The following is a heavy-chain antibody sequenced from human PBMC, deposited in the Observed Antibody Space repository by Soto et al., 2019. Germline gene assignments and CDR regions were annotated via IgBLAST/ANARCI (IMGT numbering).Heavy chain of an antibody. CDR1: GGSISSGDYY. V-gene: IGHV4-30-4*01. Sequence: SETLSLTCTVSGGSISSGDYYWSWIRQPPGKGLEWIGYIYYSGSTYYNPSLKSRVTISVDTSKNQFSLKLSSVTAADTAVYYCARVDYYDSSGYYYDSPYFDYWGQGTLVTVSS. CDR2: IYYSGST. CDR3: ARVDYYDSSGYYYDSPYFDY. D-gene: IGHD3-22*01. J-gene: IGHJ4*02.